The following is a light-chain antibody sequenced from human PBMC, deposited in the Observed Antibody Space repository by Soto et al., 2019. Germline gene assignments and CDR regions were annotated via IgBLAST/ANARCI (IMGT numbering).Light chain of an antibody. V-gene: IGLV2-14*02. CDR2: EVT. Sequence: QSALTQPASVSGSPGQSITISCTGTSSDVGSYNLVSWYQQHPGKAPKLMIYEVTNRPSGVSSRFSGSKSGNTASLTISGLQAEDEADYYCSSYSSGSTLVVFGGGTQLTVL. CDR3: SSYSSGSTLVV. J-gene: IGLJ2*01. CDR1: SSDVGSYNL.